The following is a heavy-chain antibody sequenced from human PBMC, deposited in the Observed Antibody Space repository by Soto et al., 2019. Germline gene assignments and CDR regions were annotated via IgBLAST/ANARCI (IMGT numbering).Heavy chain of an antibody. J-gene: IGHJ4*01. CDR2: TYYRSKWYY. V-gene: IGHV6-1*01. CDR1: GDSVSSNSAG. CDR3: ARGEQYSGRIFDY. D-gene: IGHD1-26*01. Sequence: PSETLSLTCAITGDSVSSNSAGWSWVRQSPSRGLEWLGRTYYRSKWYYEYAVSVRGRITINPDTSKNQYSLQLNSVTPEDTAVYFCARGEQYSGRIFDYWGQGTLVTVSS.